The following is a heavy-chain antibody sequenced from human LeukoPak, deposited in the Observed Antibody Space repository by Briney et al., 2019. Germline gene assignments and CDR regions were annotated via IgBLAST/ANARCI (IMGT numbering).Heavy chain of an antibody. J-gene: IGHJ4*02. D-gene: IGHD2-2*02. Sequence: GGSLRLSCAASGFTFDDYGMHWVRQAPGTGLEWVSGISWNSGGIGYADSVKGRFTISRDNAKNSLYLQMNSLRVEDTALYYCAKSSCSSTSCYISGDWGQGTLVTVSS. CDR2: ISWNSGGI. CDR1: GFTFDDYG. CDR3: AKSSCSSTSCYISGD. V-gene: IGHV3-9*01.